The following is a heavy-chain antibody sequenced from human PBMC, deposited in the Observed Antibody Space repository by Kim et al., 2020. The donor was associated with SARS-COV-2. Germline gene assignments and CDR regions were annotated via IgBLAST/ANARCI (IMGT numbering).Heavy chain of an antibody. D-gene: IGHD2-21*02. J-gene: IGHJ4*02. CDR3: ARHTTIRPPEIIDY. Sequence: NPSLKSRITITVDTSKNQFSLYLSSVTASGTAVYYCARHTTIRPPEIIDYWGQGTLVTVSS. V-gene: IGHV4-39*01.